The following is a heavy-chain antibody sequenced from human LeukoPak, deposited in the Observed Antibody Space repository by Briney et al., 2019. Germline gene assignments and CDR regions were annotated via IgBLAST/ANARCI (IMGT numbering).Heavy chain of an antibody. D-gene: IGHD2-15*01. CDR2: VYYSGST. V-gene: IGHV4-59*02. CDR3: ARIHRYCSGGACYVLDN. Sequence: PSETLSLTCVVSGGSVSSYYWGWIRQPPGRGLEWIGYVYYSGSTNYNPSFKSRITISVDTSRNQFSLQLSSVTAADTAVYYCARIHRYCSGGACYVLDNWGQGTLVAVSS. CDR1: GGSVSSYY. J-gene: IGHJ4*02.